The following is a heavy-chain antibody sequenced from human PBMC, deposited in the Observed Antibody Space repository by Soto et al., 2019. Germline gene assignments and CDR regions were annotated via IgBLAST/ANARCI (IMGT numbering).Heavy chain of an antibody. J-gene: IGHJ3*02. D-gene: IGHD3-10*01. V-gene: IGHV5-51*01. CDR3: ARTGYFGEYDGFDI. CDR2: VYPGDSDT. Sequence: GESLKISCKASGYRFTNYWIGWVRQMPGKGLEWMGLVYPGDSDTRYSPSFQGQVTISADKSITTANLQWSSLKASDTAIYYCARTGYFGEYDGFDIWGQGTMVTVSS. CDR1: GYRFTNYW.